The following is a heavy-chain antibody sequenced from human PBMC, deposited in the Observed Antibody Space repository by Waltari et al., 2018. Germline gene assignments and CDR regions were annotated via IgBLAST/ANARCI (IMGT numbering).Heavy chain of an antibody. CDR1: GYSISSGYY. D-gene: IGHD6-13*01. CDR3: ARDYHSGSSSSGLGTDY. J-gene: IGHJ4*02. CDR2: IYHSGST. Sequence: QVQLQESGPGLVKPSETLSLTCAVSGYSISSGYYWGWIRQPPGKGLEWIGSIYHSGSTDYNPSLKSRVTISVDTSKNQFSLKLSSVTAADTAVYYCARDYHSGSSSSGLGTDYWGQGTLVTASS. V-gene: IGHV4-38-2*02.